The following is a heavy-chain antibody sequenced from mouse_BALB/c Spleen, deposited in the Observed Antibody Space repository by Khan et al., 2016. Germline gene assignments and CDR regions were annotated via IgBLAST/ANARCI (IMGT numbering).Heavy chain of an antibody. CDR3: ARDGYYPYAMDY. CDR2: IRNKANGYTT. D-gene: IGHD2-3*01. J-gene: IGHJ4*01. Sequence: EVELVESGGDLVQPGGSLRLSCATSGFTFTDYYMSWVRQPPGKALEWLGFIRNKANGYTTESSASVKGRFTISRDTSQSILYLQMNTLRAEDSATYYCARDGYYPYAMDYWGQGTSVTVSS. V-gene: IGHV7-3*02. CDR1: GFTFTDYY.